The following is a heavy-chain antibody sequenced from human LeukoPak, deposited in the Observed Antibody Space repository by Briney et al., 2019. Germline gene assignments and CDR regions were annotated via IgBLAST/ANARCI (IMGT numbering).Heavy chain of an antibody. Sequence: GGSLRLSCAASGFTVSTNYMNWVRQAPGKGLEWVSILYSGSDTYYADSVKGRFTISRDSSKNILSLQMNNLRAEDTAVYYCARVGDHFHWYLDLWDRGTLVTVSS. D-gene: IGHD3-10*01. CDR3: ARVGDHFHWYLDL. J-gene: IGHJ2*01. CDR1: GFTVSTNY. V-gene: IGHV3-53*01. CDR2: LYSGSDT.